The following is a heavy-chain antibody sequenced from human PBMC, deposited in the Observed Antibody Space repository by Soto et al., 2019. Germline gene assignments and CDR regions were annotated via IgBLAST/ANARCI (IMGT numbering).Heavy chain of an antibody. CDR1: GFTLSGYA. Sequence: GGSLRLSCAASGFTLSGYAMDWVRQAPGKGLEYVSGISSNGVGTYSANSVQGRFTISRDNSKNTVYLQMGSLRPEDLAVYYCARRARPDFYYMDVWGKGTTVTVSS. V-gene: IGHV3-64*01. J-gene: IGHJ6*03. CDR3: ARRARPDFYYMDV. CDR2: ISSNGVGT. D-gene: IGHD6-6*01.